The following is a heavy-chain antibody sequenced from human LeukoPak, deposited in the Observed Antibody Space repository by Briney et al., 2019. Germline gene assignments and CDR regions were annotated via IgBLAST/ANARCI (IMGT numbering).Heavy chain of an antibody. CDR3: ARSKGGDIVVVVAAGGPFDP. D-gene: IGHD2-15*01. CDR2: ISAYNGNT. Sequence: ASVKVSCKASGYTFTSYGISWVRQAPGQGLEWMGWISAYNGNTNYAQKLRGRVTMTTDTSTSTAYMELRSLGSDDTAVYYCARSKGGDIVVVVAAGGPFDPWGQGTLVTVSS. J-gene: IGHJ5*02. CDR1: GYTFTSYG. V-gene: IGHV1-18*01.